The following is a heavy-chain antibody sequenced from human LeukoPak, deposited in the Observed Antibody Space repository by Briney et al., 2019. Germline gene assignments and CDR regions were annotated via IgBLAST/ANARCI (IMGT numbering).Heavy chain of an antibody. CDR3: ARSRNRGEFDY. V-gene: IGHV3-30*03. J-gene: IGHJ4*02. CDR1: GFTFSSYG. CDR2: TSYDGNYK. Sequence: PGGSLRLSCAASGFTFSSYGMHWVRQAPGKGLEWVAVTSYDGNYKYYADSVKGRFTISRDNAKNSLYLQMNSLRAEDTAVYYCARSRNRGEFDYWGQGTLVTVSS. D-gene: IGHD1-14*01.